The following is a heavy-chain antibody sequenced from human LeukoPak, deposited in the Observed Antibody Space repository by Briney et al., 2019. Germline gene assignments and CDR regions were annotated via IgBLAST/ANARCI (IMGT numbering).Heavy chain of an antibody. Sequence: GGSLRLSCVASGFTFSSYWMHWVRQDPRKGLVWVSRINGDGRNVNYADSVKGRFTISRDNAKNTLYLQMNSLRAEDTAVYYCARDGMGGVLWFGESYSYFDYWGQGTLVTVSS. D-gene: IGHD3-10*01. CDR2: INGDGRNV. CDR1: GFTFSSYW. J-gene: IGHJ4*02. V-gene: IGHV3-74*01. CDR3: ARDGMGGVLWFGESYSYFDY.